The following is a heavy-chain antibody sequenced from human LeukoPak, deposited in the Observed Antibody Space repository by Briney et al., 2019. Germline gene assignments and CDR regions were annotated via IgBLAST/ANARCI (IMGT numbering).Heavy chain of an antibody. V-gene: IGHV1-69*13. CDR3: ASRRVSSGYSSE. D-gene: IGHD3-22*01. CDR1: GYTFTNFG. CDR2: IIPIFGTA. Sequence: EASVKVSCKASGYTFTNFGISWVRQAPGQGLEWMGGIIPIFGTANYAQKFQGRVTITADESTSTAYMELSSLRSEDTAVYYCASRRVSSGYSSEWGQGTLVTVSS. J-gene: IGHJ4*02.